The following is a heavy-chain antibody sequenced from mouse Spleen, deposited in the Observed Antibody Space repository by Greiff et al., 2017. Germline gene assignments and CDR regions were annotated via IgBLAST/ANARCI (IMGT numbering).Heavy chain of an antibody. CDR1: GYTFTDYY. CDR2: INPNNGGT. J-gene: IGHJ2*01. Sequence: EVQLHQSGPELVKPGASVKLSCQASGYTFTDYYMNWVKQSHGKSLEWIGDINPNNGGTSYNQKFKGKATLTVDKSSSTAYMELRSLTSEDSAVYYCARLLEFDYWGQGTTLTVSS. CDR3: ARLLEFDY. V-gene: IGHV1-26*01.